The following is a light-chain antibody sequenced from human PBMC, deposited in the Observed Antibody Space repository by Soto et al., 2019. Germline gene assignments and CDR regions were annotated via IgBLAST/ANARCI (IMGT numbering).Light chain of an antibody. Sequence: EIVLTQSPGTLSLSPGERATLSCRASQSVSSSYLAWYQQKPGQAPRLLIYGASSRATGIPDRFSGSGSGTDFTLTISRLEPEDFALYYCPQYGSSPAFGGGTKVEIK. V-gene: IGKV3-20*01. CDR3: PQYGSSPA. CDR1: QSVSSSY. CDR2: GAS. J-gene: IGKJ4*01.